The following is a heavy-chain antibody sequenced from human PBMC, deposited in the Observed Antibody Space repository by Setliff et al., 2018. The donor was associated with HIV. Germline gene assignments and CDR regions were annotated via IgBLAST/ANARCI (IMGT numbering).Heavy chain of an antibody. CDR3: ARGRRSSGWYVYH. D-gene: IGHD6-19*01. CDR1: GGSISSGSYY. V-gene: IGHV4-61*09. Sequence: SENLSLTCTVSGGSISSGSYYWSWIRQPAGKGLEWIGHIYTSGSTNYNPSLKSRVTISVDTSTNQFSLKLSSVTAADTAVYYCARGRRSSGWYVYHWGQGTLVTVSS. CDR2: IYTSGST. J-gene: IGHJ1*01.